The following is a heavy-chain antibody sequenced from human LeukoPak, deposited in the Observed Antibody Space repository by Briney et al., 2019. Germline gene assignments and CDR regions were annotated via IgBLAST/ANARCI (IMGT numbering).Heavy chain of an antibody. CDR2: ISASGGSP. Sequence: GGSLRLSCAAAGFTFTSYAMSWVRQAPGKGLEWVSGISASGGSPYYADSVKGRFPISRDNSKNTLYLQVNSLRAEDTAVYYCAKVRLYDKTGVDYWGEGGLVTVSS. CDR3: AKVRLYDKTGVDY. J-gene: IGHJ4*02. CDR1: GFTFTSYA. V-gene: IGHV3-23*01. D-gene: IGHD3-9*01.